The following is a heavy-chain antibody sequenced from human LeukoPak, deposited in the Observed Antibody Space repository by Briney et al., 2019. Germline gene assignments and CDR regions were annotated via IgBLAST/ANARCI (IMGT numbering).Heavy chain of an antibody. CDR1: GGSFSGYY. D-gene: IGHD6-19*01. Sequence: SETLSLTCAVYGGSFSGYYWSWIRQPPGKGLEWIGEINHSGSTNYNPSLKSRVTISVDTSKNQFSLKLSSVTAADTAVYYCASFLSVWGYSSGWYRYWGQGTLVSVSS. CDR2: INHSGST. CDR3: ASFLSVWGYSSGWYRY. V-gene: IGHV4-34*01. J-gene: IGHJ4*02.